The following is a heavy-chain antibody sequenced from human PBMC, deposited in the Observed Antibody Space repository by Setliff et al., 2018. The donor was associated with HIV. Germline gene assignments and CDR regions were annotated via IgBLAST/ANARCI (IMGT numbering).Heavy chain of an antibody. Sequence: PSETLSLTCTVSGGSISSYYWSWIRQPPGKGLEWMGYIYHSGTSNYNPSLKSRVTISVDTSKNQFSLRLNSVTAADTAIYYCARPTTGLGGGAAFDIWGQGTMVTVSS. CDR3: ARPTTGLGGGAAFDI. V-gene: IGHV4-59*08. CDR1: GGSISSYY. J-gene: IGHJ3*02. CDR2: IYHSGTS. D-gene: IGHD2-8*01.